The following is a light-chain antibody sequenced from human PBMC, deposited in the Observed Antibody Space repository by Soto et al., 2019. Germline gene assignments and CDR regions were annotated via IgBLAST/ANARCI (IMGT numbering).Light chain of an antibody. J-gene: IGLJ3*02. CDR1: RSNIGNNA. V-gene: IGLV1-44*01. Sequence: QSVLTQTPSASGTPGQTVTISCSGSRSNIGNNAVSWYQQLPGTAPKLLIYNNNQRSSGVPDRFSGSKSVTSASMAISGLKYEDEADYYCAPWADSLNARGVFGGGTKLTVL. CDR3: APWADSLNARGV. CDR2: NNN.